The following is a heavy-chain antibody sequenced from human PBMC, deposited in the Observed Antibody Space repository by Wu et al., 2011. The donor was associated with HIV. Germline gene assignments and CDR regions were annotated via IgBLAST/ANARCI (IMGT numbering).Heavy chain of an antibody. V-gene: IGHV1-69*18. CDR1: GGTFSSNA. CDR2: IIPSFGTA. Sequence: QVQLVQSGAEVMKPGASVKVSCKVNGGTFSSNAFTWVRQAPGQGLEWMGRIIPSFGTANYAQKFQGRVAITADESMTTIDMELSSLKSDDTAVYYCARGLWHLSYYYYMDVWGKGTTVTVSS. D-gene: IGHD5-18*01. J-gene: IGHJ6*03. CDR3: ARGLWHLSYYYYMDV.